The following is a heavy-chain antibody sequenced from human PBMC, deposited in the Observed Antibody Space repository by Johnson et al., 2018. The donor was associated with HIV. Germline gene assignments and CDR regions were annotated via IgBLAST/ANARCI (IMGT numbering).Heavy chain of an antibody. CDR3: ARVSKYYDSIRGAFDI. Sequence: QVQLVESGGGVVQPGRSLRLSCAASGFTFSSYAMHWVRQAPGKGLEWVAVISYDGSNKYYADSVKGRFTISRDNSKNTLYLQMNSLRAEDTAVYYCARVSKYYDSIRGAFDIWGQGTMVTVSS. D-gene: IGHD3-22*01. CDR2: ISYDGSNK. J-gene: IGHJ3*02. CDR1: GFTFSSYA. V-gene: IGHV3-30-3*01.